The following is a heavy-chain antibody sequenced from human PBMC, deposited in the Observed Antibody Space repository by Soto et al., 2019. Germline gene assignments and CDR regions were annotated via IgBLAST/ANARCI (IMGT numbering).Heavy chain of an antibody. Sequence: SETLSLTCAVYGGSVNGYYWNWVRQPPVQGLEWIGALTHTGGTPYNPSLKSRVTMSVGTSKSQFSLRLSSVTAADTAIYYCATRITVFGLLIPPFDPWGQGTQVTVYS. CDR1: GGSVNGYY. J-gene: IGHJ5*02. CDR3: ATRITVFGLLIPPFDP. CDR2: LTHTGGT. D-gene: IGHD3-3*01. V-gene: IGHV4-34*01.